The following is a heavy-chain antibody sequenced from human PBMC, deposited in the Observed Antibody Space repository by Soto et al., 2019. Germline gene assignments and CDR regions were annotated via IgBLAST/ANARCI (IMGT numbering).Heavy chain of an antibody. D-gene: IGHD3-22*01. V-gene: IGHV3-30-3*01. J-gene: IGHJ4*02. CDR2: ISYDGSNK. CDR1: GFTFSSYA. Sequence: QVQLVESGGGVVQPGRSLRLSCAASGFTFSSYAMHWVRQAPGKGLEWVAVISYDGSNKYYADSVKGRFIISRDNSKNTLYLQMNSLRAEDTAVYYCARDSYYYDSSGYFDYWGQGTLVTVSS. CDR3: ARDSYYYDSSGYFDY.